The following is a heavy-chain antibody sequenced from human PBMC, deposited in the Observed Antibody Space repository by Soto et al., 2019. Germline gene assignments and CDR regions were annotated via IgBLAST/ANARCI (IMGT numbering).Heavy chain of an antibody. CDR2: IIPILGIA. J-gene: IGHJ6*02. CDR3: AARKDTMVRGVDYYGMDV. CDR1: GGTFSSYT. Sequence: ASVKVSCKASGGTFSSYTISWVRQAPGQGLEWMGRIIPILGIANYAQKFQGRVTITADKSTSTAYMELSSLRSEDTAVYYCAARKDTMVRGVDYYGMDVWGQGTMVTVSS. V-gene: IGHV1-69*02. D-gene: IGHD3-10*01.